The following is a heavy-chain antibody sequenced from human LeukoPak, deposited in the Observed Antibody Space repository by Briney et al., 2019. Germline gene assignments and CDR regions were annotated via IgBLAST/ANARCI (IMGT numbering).Heavy chain of an antibody. Sequence: PSETLSLTCTVSGGSISSYYWSWIRQPPGKGLEWIGYIYYSGSTNYNPSLKSRVTISADTSKNQFSLKLSSVTAADTAVYYCAREEMGYYDSSGYYPDAFDIWGQGTMVTVSS. CDR1: GGSISSYY. D-gene: IGHD3-22*01. CDR3: AREEMGYYDSSGYYPDAFDI. CDR2: IYYSGST. J-gene: IGHJ3*02. V-gene: IGHV4-59*01.